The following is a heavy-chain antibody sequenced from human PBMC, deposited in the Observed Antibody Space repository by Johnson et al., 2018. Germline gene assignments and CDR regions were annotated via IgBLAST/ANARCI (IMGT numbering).Heavy chain of an antibody. J-gene: IGHJ1*01. D-gene: IGHD1-14*01. CDR1: GFTLSSYA. CDR3: ASQPGGTQH. V-gene: IGHV3-30-3*01. Sequence: VQLVESGGGVVQPGNSLRLSCAASGFTLSSYAMHWVRQGPGKGLEWVAHISHDGTNKYYGASVQGRFTLSGDNSRSTLYLQMNSLRVEDTAVYYCASQPGGTQHWGQGTLVTVSS. CDR2: ISHDGTNK.